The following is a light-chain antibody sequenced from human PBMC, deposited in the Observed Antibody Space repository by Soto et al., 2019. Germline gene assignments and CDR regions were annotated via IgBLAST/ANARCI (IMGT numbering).Light chain of an antibody. J-gene: IGKJ1*01. CDR1: QSVSID. CDR3: QQYNKWPQT. Sequence: EIVMAQSPATVPVSPWERVALSCVASQSVSIDLAWYQQKPGQAPRLLIYGASTRATDIPATFTGSGSGTEFTLTISSLQSEDIAVYYCQQYNKWPQTFGQGTKVDIK. CDR2: GAS. V-gene: IGKV3-15*01.